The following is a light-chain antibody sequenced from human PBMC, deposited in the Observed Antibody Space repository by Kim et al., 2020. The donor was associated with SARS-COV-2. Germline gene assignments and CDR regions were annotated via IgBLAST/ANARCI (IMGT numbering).Light chain of an antibody. CDR2: EVT. CDR1: GSDVGCYND. Sequence: QSITISCAGTGSDVGCYNDVSSHQQHPGKAPRLMIYEVTQRPSGVSSRFTGSKSGNTAALTISRLQAEDGADYYCSSYTRSSTLVFGGGTQLTVL. J-gene: IGLJ2*01. CDR3: SSYTRSSTLV. V-gene: IGLV2-14*01.